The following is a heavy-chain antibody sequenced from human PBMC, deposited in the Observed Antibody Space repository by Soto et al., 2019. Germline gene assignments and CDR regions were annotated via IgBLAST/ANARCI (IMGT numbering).Heavy chain of an antibody. CDR1: GGSISSGGYY. Sequence: SETLSLTCTVSGGSISSGGYYWSWIRQHPGKGLEWIGYIYYSGSTYYNPSLKSRVTISVDTSKNQFSLKLSSVTAADTAVYYCARDSKSAALLYFDYWGQGTLVTVSS. J-gene: IGHJ4*02. D-gene: IGHD6-25*01. CDR2: IYYSGST. V-gene: IGHV4-31*03. CDR3: ARDSKSAALLYFDY.